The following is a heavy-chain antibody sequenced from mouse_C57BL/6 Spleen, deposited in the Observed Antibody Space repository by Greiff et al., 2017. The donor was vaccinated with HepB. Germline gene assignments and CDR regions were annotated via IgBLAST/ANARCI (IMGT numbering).Heavy chain of an antibody. CDR3: ARPPSYGSRYVPLDY. V-gene: IGHV5-17*01. J-gene: IGHJ2*01. CDR2: ISSGSSTI. Sequence: EVNVVESGGGLVKPGGSLKLSCAASGFTFSDYGMHWVRQAPEKGLEWVAYISSGSSTIYYADTVKGRFTISRDNAKNTLFLQMTSLRSEDTAMYYCARPPSYGSRYVPLDYWGQGTTLTVSS. CDR1: GFTFSDYG. D-gene: IGHD1-1*01.